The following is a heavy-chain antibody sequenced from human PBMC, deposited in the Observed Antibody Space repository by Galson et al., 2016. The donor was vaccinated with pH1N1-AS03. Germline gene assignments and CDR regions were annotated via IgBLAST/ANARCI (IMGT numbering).Heavy chain of an antibody. Sequence: SGGGLVQPGGSLRLSCAASGFTFKIYWMHWVRQAPGKGLVWVSHINGDGTTTNYADSVKGRFTISRDNARNTLYLQMNRRRAEDTAVYFCSTGGTIYCTDDCDPGAYWGQGTLLTVSS. CDR1: GFTFKIYW. CDR2: INGDGTTT. V-gene: IGHV3-74*01. J-gene: IGHJ4*02. CDR3: STGGTIYCTDDCDPGAY. D-gene: IGHD2-8*01.